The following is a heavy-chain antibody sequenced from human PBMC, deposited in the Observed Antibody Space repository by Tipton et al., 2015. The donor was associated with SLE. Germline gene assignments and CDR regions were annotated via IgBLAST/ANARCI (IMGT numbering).Heavy chain of an antibody. D-gene: IGHD2-15*01. CDR3: ARGCCSGGSCSYWYFDL. CDR2: IYHSGST. J-gene: IGHJ2*01. CDR1: GYSISSGYY. Sequence: TLSLTCAVSGYSISSGYYWGWIRQPPGKGLEWIGSIYHSGSTYYNPSLKSRVTISVDTSKNQFSLKLSSVTAADTAVYYCARGCCSGGSCSYWYFDLWGRGTLVTVSS. V-gene: IGHV4-38-2*01.